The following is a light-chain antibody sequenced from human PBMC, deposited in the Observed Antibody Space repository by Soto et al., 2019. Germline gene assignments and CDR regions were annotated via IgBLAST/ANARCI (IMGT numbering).Light chain of an antibody. J-gene: IGLJ1*01. CDR2: EVS. V-gene: IGLV2-14*01. CDR1: SSDVGGYNY. CDR3: SSYTSSSTYV. Sequence: QSVLTQPACVSGSPGQSITISCTGTSSDVGGYNYVSWYQQYPGKAPKLMIYEVSNRPSGVSNRFSGSKSGNTASLTISGLQAEDEADYYCSSYTSSSTYVFGTGTKVTVL.